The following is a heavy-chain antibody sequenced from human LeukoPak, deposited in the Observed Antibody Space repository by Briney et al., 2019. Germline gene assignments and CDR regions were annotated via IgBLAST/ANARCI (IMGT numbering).Heavy chain of an antibody. CDR3: ARDRLTAAGKRYYYFGMDV. J-gene: IGHJ6*02. CDR2: MYYTGST. V-gene: IGHV4-59*01. CDR1: GGSFSSNY. D-gene: IGHD6-13*01. Sequence: SETLSLTCTVSGGSFSSNYWSWIRQPPGKGLEWIGYMYYTGSTDYNPSLKSRVTISVDTSKNQFSLKLTSVTAADTAVYYCARDRLTAAGKRYYYFGMDVWGHGTTVIVSS.